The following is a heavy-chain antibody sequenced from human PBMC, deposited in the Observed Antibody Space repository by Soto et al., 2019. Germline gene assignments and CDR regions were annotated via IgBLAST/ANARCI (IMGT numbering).Heavy chain of an antibody. J-gene: IGHJ3*01. V-gene: IGHV3-66*01. CDR1: GFSVSNNY. D-gene: IGHD5-12*01. CDR2: IYSGDST. CDR3: ARVRRYR. Sequence: QLVESGGGLVQPGGSLRLSCAASGFSVSNNYMKWVRQAPGKGLEWVSLIYSGDSTYYADSVKGIFTISRDNTKNTMFLQKNSLRDEDTAVNYCARVRRYRWGQGTMVTVTS.